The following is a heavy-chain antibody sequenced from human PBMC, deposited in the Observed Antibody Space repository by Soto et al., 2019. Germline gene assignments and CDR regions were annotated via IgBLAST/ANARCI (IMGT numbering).Heavy chain of an antibody. V-gene: IGHV1-2*02. CDR3: ARDRSDRGDAFDI. CDR1: GYTFTGYY. J-gene: IGHJ3*02. D-gene: IGHD3-10*01. CDR2: INPNSGGT. Sequence: GASVKVSCKASGYTFTGYYMHWVRQAPGQGLEWMGWINPNSGGTNYAQKFQGRVTMTRDTSISTAYMGLSRLRSDDTAVYYCARDRSDRGDAFDIWGQGTMVTVSS.